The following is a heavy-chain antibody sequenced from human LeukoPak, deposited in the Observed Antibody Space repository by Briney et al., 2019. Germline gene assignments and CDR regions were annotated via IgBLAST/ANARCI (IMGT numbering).Heavy chain of an antibody. V-gene: IGHV4-30-4*08. Sequence: SETLSLTCAVSGGSISSSSYYWGWIRQPPGKGLEWIGYIYYSGSTYYNPSLKSRVTISVDTSKNQFSLKLSSVTAADTAVYYCARGSELWLGFDYWGQGTLVTVSS. D-gene: IGHD5-18*01. CDR1: GGSISSSSYY. J-gene: IGHJ4*02. CDR2: IYYSGST. CDR3: ARGSELWLGFDY.